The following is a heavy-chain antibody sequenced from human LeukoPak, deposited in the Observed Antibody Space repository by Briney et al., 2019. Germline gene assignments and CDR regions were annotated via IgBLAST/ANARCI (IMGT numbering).Heavy chain of an antibody. Sequence: PGGSLRLSCAASGFTVSSNYMSWVRQAPGKGLEWVSAISGSGGSTYYADSVKGRFTISRDNSKNTLYLQMNSLRAEDTAVYYCAKVKRFSSWYANFDYWGQGTLVTVSS. CDR2: ISGSGGST. J-gene: IGHJ4*02. D-gene: IGHD6-13*01. V-gene: IGHV3-23*01. CDR1: GFTVSSNY. CDR3: AKVKRFSSWYANFDY.